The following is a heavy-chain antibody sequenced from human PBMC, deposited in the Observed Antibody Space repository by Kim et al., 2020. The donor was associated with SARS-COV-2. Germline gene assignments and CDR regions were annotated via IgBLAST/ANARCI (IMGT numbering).Heavy chain of an antibody. CDR3: ARVGGFDY. Sequence: GSTIYYADAVKGRFPISRDNAKNSLYLQMNRLRAEDTAVYYCARVGGFDYWGQGTLVTVSS. D-gene: IGHD3-16*01. CDR2: GSTI. V-gene: IGHV3-11*04. J-gene: IGHJ4*02.